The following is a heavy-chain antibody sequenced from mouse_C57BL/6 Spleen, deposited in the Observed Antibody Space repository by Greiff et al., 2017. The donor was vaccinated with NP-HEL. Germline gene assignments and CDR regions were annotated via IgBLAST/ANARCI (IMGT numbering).Heavy chain of an antibody. CDR2: IDPSDSYT. V-gene: IGHV1-69*01. J-gene: IGHJ1*03. CDR1: GYTFTSYW. CDR3: ARSDYSNYWYFDV. Sequence: VKLQESGAELVMPGASVKLSCKASGYTFTSYWMHWVKQRPGQGLEWIGEIDPSDSYTNYNQKFKGKSTLTVDKSSSTAYMQLSSLTSEDSAVYYCARSDYSNYWYFDVWGTGTTVTVSS. D-gene: IGHD2-5*01.